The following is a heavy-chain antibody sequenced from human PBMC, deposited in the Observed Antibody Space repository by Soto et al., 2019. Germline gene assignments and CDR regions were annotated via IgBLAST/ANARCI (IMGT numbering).Heavy chain of an antibody. Sequence: AKGRCRASRFTFTGSSEQMLRQARGQRLEWIGWIVVGSGKTNYAQKFQERVTISRDMSTSTAYMELSSLRSEDTAVYYCAKANHPDYGWRFDYWGQGTLVTVSS. J-gene: IGHJ4*02. CDR2: IVVGSGKT. V-gene: IGHV1-58*01. D-gene: IGHD4-17*01. CDR3: AKANHPDYGWRFDY. CDR1: RFTFTGSS.